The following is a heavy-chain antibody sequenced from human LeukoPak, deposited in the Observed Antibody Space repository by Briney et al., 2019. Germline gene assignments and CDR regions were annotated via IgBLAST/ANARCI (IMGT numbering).Heavy chain of an antibody. J-gene: IGHJ3*02. CDR1: GFTFSRDS. CDR2: ISSSSAYI. Sequence: GGSLRLSCAASGFTFSRDSMNWVRQAPGKGLEWVSSISSSSAYIYYADSVKGRFTISRNNAKNSLHLQMNSLRAEDTAVYYCARGGGYSGYDLDAFDIWGQGTMVTVSS. V-gene: IGHV3-21*01. CDR3: ARGGGYSGYDLDAFDI. D-gene: IGHD5-12*01.